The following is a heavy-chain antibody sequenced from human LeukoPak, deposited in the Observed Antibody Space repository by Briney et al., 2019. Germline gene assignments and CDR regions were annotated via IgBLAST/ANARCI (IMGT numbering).Heavy chain of an antibody. CDR2: IYYSGST. Sequence: SETLSLTCTVSGGSISSSSYYWGWIRQPPGKGLEWIGYIYYSGSTNYNPSLKSRVTISVDTSKNQFSLKLSSVTAADTAVYYCARALFVGLIDYWGQGTLVTVSS. J-gene: IGHJ4*02. V-gene: IGHV4-61*05. D-gene: IGHD2-21*01. CDR3: ARALFVGLIDY. CDR1: GGSISSSSYY.